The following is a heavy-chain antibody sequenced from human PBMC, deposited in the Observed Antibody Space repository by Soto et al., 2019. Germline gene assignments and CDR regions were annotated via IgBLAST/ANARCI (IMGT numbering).Heavy chain of an antibody. D-gene: IGHD6-13*01. CDR1: GFTFSLYG. CDR3: AKDGSSWYKYMDV. J-gene: IGHJ6*03. Sequence: GGSLRLSCAASGFTFSLYGMHWVRQAPGKGLEWVAVTSYDGSNKYYADSVKGRFTISRDNSKNTLYLQMNSLRAEDTAVYYCAKDGSSWYKYMDVWGKGTTVTV. V-gene: IGHV3-30*18. CDR2: TSYDGSNK.